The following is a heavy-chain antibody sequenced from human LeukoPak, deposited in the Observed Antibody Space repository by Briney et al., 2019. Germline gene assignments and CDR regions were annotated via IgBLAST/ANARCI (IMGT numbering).Heavy chain of an antibody. J-gene: IGHJ3*01. CDR2: IKSDGTST. D-gene: IGHD6-19*01. CDR1: GFIFSSYW. Sequence: GGSLRLSCAASGFIFSSYWMHWVRQAPGKGLVWVSRIKSDGTSTNYADSVKGRFTISRDNAKNTLYLEMNSLRAEDTAVYYCARGKVSRGWYSDAFDLWGQGTMVTVSS. V-gene: IGHV3-74*01. CDR3: ARGKVSRGWYSDAFDL.